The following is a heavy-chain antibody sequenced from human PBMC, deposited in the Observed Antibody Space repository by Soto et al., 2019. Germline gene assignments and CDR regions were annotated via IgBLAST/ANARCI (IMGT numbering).Heavy chain of an antibody. CDR1: GGSISSSSYY. CDR3: ARINGYFDL. Sequence: QLQLQDSVPGLVKPSETLSLTCTVSGGSISSSSYYWGWIRQPPGKGMKWIGRIYYRGSAYYNPSLKSRVTISVDTAKNQLSLKLSSVTAADTAVYYWARINGYFDLWGRGTLVTVAS. V-gene: IGHV4-39*01. D-gene: IGHD3-16*01. J-gene: IGHJ2*01. CDR2: IYYRGSA.